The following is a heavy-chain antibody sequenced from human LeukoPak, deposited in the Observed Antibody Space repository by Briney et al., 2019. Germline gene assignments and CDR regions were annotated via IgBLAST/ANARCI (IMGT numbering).Heavy chain of an antibody. CDR3: ARERRSSSWYKPFDP. CDR2: IYTSGST. D-gene: IGHD6-13*01. CDR1: GGSISSGSYY. Sequence: SSETLSLTCTVSGGSISSGSYYWSWIRQPAGKGLEWIGRIYTSGSTNYNPSLKSRVTISVDTSKNQFSLKLSSVTAADTAVYYCARERRSSSWYKPFDPWGQGTLVTVSS. J-gene: IGHJ5*02. V-gene: IGHV4-61*02.